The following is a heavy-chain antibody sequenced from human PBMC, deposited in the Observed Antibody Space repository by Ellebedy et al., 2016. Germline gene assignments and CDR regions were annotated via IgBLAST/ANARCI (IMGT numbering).Heavy chain of an antibody. CDR3: ARHPDPLSLNIFDV. CDR2: IDPSDSYT. CDR1: GYTFTTYW. J-gene: IGHJ3*01. D-gene: IGHD2/OR15-2a*01. Sequence: GESLKISCKCSGYTFTTYWISWVRQMLGNALEWMGRIDPSDSYTNYSPWFEGHVTISADKSISTAYLQWSSLKASDTAIYYCARHPDPLSLNIFDVWGQGTRVTVSS. V-gene: IGHV5-10-1*01.